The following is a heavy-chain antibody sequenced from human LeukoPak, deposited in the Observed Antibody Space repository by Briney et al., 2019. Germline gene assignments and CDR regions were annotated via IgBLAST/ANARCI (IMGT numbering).Heavy chain of an antibody. D-gene: IGHD3-10*01. CDR3: ARRKLEYYYGSGSYSTLAAFDI. CDR1: GGSISSYY. V-gene: IGHV4-59*08. Sequence: SETLSLTCTVSGGSISSYYWSWIRQPPGKGLEWIGYIYYSGSTNYNPSLKSRVTISVDTSKNQFSLKLSSVTAAGTAVYYCARRKLEYYYGSGSYSTLAAFDIWGQGTMVTVSS. CDR2: IYYSGST. J-gene: IGHJ3*02.